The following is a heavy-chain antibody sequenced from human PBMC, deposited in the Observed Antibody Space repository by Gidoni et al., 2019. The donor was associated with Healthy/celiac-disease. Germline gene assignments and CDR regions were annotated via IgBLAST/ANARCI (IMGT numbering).Heavy chain of an antibody. V-gene: IGHV3-15*01. D-gene: IGHD3-22*01. CDR1: GFTFSNAW. J-gene: IGHJ3*02. CDR3: TTDLFVTMIVGEPPVDAFDI. CDR2: IKSKTDGGTT. Sequence: EVQLVESGGGLVHPGGSLRLSCAASGFTFSNAWLSWVRQAPGKGLEWVGRIKSKTDGGTTDYAAPVKGRFTISRDDSKNTLYLQMNSLKTEDTAVYYCTTDLFVTMIVGEPPVDAFDIWGQGTMVTVSS.